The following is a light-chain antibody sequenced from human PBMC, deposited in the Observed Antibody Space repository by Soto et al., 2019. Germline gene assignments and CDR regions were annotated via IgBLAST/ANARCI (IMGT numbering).Light chain of an antibody. CDR3: SSYTSATTYV. CDR2: EVS. J-gene: IGLJ1*01. V-gene: IGLV2-14*01. CDR1: SSDVGGYNY. Sequence: QSVLTQPASVSGSPGQSITISCTGTSSDVGGYNYVSWYQHHPGKAPKLMIHEVSDRPSGISNRFSGSKSGNTASLTISGLQAEDEADCYCSSYTSATTYVFGTGTKVTVL.